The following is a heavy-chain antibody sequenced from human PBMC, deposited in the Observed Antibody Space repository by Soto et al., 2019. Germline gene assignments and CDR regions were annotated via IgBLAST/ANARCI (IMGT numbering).Heavy chain of an antibody. J-gene: IGHJ6*02. CDR1: GGTFSSYA. CDR2: IIPIFGTA. D-gene: IGHD5-18*01. Sequence: VASVKVSCKASGGTFSSYAISWVRQAPGQGLEWMGGIIPIFGTANYAQKFQGRVTITADESTSTAYMELSSLRSEDTAVYYCAITEDVDTAMVPDYYYYGMDVWGQGTTVTVSS. V-gene: IGHV1-69*13. CDR3: AITEDVDTAMVPDYYYYGMDV.